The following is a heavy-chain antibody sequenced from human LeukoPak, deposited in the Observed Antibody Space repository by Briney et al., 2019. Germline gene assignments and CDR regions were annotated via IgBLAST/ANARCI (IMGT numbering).Heavy chain of an antibody. D-gene: IGHD6-19*01. V-gene: IGHV1-18*01. J-gene: IGHJ2*01. CDR3: ARAFGLAVAGTGNFDL. CDR1: GGTFSSYA. Sequence: ASVKVSCKASGGTFSSYAISWVRQAPGQGLEWMGWISAYNGNTNYAQKLQGRVTMTTDTSTSTAYMELRSLRSDDTAVYYCARAFGLAVAGTGNFDLWGRGTLVTVSS. CDR2: ISAYNGNT.